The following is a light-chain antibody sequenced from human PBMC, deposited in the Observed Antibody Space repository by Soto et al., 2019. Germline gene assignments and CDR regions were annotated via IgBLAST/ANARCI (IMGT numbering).Light chain of an antibody. CDR1: QSVSSNY. Sequence: LSPGDRAALSCRASQSVSSNYLAWYQQKPGQAPRLLIYGASSRATGIPDRFSGSGSGTDFTLTISRLEPEDFAVYYCQRPGTAFLLTIGG. CDR2: GAS. J-gene: IGKJ4*01. V-gene: IGKV3-20*01. CDR3: QRPGTAFLLT.